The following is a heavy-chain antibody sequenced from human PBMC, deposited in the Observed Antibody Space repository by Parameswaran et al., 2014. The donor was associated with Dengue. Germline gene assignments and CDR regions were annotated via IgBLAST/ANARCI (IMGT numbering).Heavy chain of an antibody. CDR1: ISVA. D-gene: IGHD6-13*01. V-gene: IGHV6-1*01. J-gene: IGHJ6*02. CDR3: ARDSANTSSSWYFFYYYGMDV. CDR2: TYYRSKWYN. Sequence: ISVARWIRQSPSRGLEWLGRTYYRSKWYNDYAVSVKSRITINPGTSKNQFSLQLNSVTPEDTAVYYCARDSANTSSSWYFFYYYGMDVWGQGTTVTVSS.